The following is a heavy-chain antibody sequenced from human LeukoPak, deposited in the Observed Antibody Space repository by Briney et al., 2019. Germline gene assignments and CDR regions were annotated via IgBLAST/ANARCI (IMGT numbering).Heavy chain of an antibody. CDR3: ARGTYSEYEEYYFDY. D-gene: IGHD5-18*01. Sequence: GGSLRPSCAASGFTVSSNYMSWVRQAPGKGLEWVSVIYSGGSTYYADSVKGRFTISRDNSKNTLYLQMNSLRAEDTAVYYCARGTYSEYEEYYFDYWGQGTLVTVSS. CDR2: IYSGGST. J-gene: IGHJ4*02. V-gene: IGHV3-53*01. CDR1: GFTVSSNY.